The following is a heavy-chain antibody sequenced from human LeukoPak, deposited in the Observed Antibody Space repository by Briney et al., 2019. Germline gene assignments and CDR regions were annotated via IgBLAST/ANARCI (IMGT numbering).Heavy chain of an antibody. CDR1: GFTFGDYA. CDR2: IRRKAYGGTT. CDR3: VRSIQGDLAY. D-gene: IGHD3-16*01. J-gene: IGHJ4*02. Sequence: GGSLRLSCTASGFTFGDYAMSWVRQAPGKGLEWVGLIRRKAYGGTTEYAASVKGRFTISRDDSKSIAYLQMNSLKTEDTAVYYCVRSIQGDLAYWGQGTLVTVSS. V-gene: IGHV3-49*04.